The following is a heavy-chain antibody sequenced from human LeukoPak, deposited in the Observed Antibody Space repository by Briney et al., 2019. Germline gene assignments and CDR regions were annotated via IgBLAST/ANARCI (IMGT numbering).Heavy chain of an antibody. V-gene: IGHV1-2*02. Sequence: ASVKVSCKASGCTFTGYYMHWVRQAPGQGLEWMGWINPNSGGTNYAQKFQGRVTMTRDTSISTAYMELSRLRSDDTVVYYCARDYSSGWYYFDYWGQGTLVTVSS. J-gene: IGHJ4*02. CDR2: INPNSGGT. D-gene: IGHD6-19*01. CDR3: ARDYSSGWYYFDY. CDR1: GCTFTGYY.